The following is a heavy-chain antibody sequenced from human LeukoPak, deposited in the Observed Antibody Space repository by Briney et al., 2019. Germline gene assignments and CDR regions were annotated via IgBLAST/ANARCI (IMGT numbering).Heavy chain of an antibody. D-gene: IGHD6-6*01. Sequence: GGSLRLSCAASGFTVSSNYMSWVRQAPGKGLEWVSVIYSGGSTYYADSVKGRFTISRDNSKNTLYLQMNSLRAEDTAVYYCAREESEYSSSAEIDYWGQGTLVTVSS. CDR2: IYSGGST. CDR3: AREESEYSSSAEIDY. CDR1: GFTVSSNY. V-gene: IGHV3-66*01. J-gene: IGHJ4*02.